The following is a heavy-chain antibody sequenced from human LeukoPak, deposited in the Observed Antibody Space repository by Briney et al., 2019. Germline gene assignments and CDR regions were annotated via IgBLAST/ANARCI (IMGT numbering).Heavy chain of an antibody. CDR3: AAAVAGPRGFDY. CDR2: ISSSSSTI. Sequence: GGSLRLSCAASGFTFSSFSMNWVRQAPGKGLEWVSYISSSSSTIYYADSVKGRFTISRDNAKNSLYLQMSSLRAEDTAIYYCAAAVAGPRGFDYWGQGTLVTVSS. D-gene: IGHD6-19*01. V-gene: IGHV3-48*04. J-gene: IGHJ4*02. CDR1: GFTFSSFS.